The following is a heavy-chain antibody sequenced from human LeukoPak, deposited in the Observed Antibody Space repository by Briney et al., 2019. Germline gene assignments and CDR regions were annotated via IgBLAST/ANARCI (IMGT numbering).Heavy chain of an antibody. D-gene: IGHD5-18*01. CDR3: GSGYSYGYSYYYYGMDV. CDR1: GGSISSGSYY. Sequence: SQTLSLTCTVSGGSISSGSYYWSWIRQPAGKGLEWIWRIYTSGSTNYNPSLKSRVTISVDTSKNQFSLKLSSVTAADTAVYYCGSGYSYGYSYYYYGMDVWGQGTTVTVSS. CDR2: IYTSGST. J-gene: IGHJ6*02. V-gene: IGHV4-61*02.